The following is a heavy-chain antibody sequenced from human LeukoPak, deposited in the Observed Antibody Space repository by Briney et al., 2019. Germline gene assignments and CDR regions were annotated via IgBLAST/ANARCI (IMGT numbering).Heavy chain of an antibody. CDR1: GFTFSSYG. CDR3: ANATGYDGGGAFDY. V-gene: IGHV3-33*06. CDR2: IWYDGSNK. J-gene: IGHJ4*02. D-gene: IGHD2-15*01. Sequence: PGRSLRLSCAASGFTFSSYGMHWVRQAPGKGLEWVAVIWYDGSNKYYADSVKGRFTISRDNSKNTLYMQMNSLRAEDTAVYYCANATGYDGGGAFDYWGQGTLVTVSS.